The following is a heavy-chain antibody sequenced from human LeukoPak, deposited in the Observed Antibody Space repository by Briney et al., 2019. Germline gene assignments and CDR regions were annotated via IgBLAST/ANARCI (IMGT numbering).Heavy chain of an antibody. CDR3: ARDRQMKYSGSHANDAFDI. V-gene: IGHV1-18*01. CDR1: GYTFTSYG. CDR2: ISAYNGNT. J-gene: IGHJ3*02. D-gene: IGHD1-26*01. Sequence: VASVKVSCKASGYTFTSYGISWVRQAPGQGLEWMGWISAYNGNTNYAQKLQGRVTMTTDTSTSTAYMELRSLRSDDTAVYYCARDRQMKYSGSHANDAFDIWGQGTMVTVSS.